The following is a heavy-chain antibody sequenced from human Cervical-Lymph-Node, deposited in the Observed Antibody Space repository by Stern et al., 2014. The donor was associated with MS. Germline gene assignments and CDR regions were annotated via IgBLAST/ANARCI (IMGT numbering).Heavy chain of an antibody. V-gene: IGHV4-4*02. CDR2: IHHSGPS. D-gene: IGHD2/OR15-2a*01. Sequence: VQLQESGPGLVKPSGTLSLTCAVSGGSVSSTNWWSWVRQSPGKGLEWIGNIHHSGPSNHRPSPRSRFSIPLNNSKNHLSLHLTSVTAADTAVYYCARERQQYCNSEGCSYWYFDLWGRGTLVTVSS. CDR3: ARERQQYCNSEGCSYWYFDL. CDR1: GGSVSSTNW. J-gene: IGHJ2*01.